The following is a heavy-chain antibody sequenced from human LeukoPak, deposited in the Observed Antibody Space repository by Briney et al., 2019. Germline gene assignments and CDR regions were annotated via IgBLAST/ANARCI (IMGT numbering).Heavy chain of an antibody. Sequence: GGSLRLSCAASGFFVMRWVRQAPGRGLEYVSAIGNNGGSTYYADSVKGRFTISRDNSKNTLYLQMSSLRTEDTAVYYCVKALGQWLVYYFDYWGQGTLVTVSS. CDR1: GFFV. CDR3: VKALGQWLVYYFDY. CDR2: IGNNGGST. V-gene: IGHV3-64D*09. D-gene: IGHD6-19*01. J-gene: IGHJ4*02.